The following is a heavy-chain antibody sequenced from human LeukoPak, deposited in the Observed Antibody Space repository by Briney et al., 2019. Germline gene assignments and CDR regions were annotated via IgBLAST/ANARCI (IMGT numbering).Heavy chain of an antibody. D-gene: IGHD3-10*02. J-gene: IGHJ4*02. CDR3: AKELDTMFFDY. Sequence: GGSLRLSCATSGFNFDRYTIHWVRQAPGKGLEWVSLAGWAGGTTFYSDSVRGRFTISRDSGRKSVYLQMNSLTTDDTTFYFCAKELDTMFFDYWGQGALVTVSS. CDR1: GFNFDRYT. CDR2: AGWAGGTT. V-gene: IGHV3-43*01.